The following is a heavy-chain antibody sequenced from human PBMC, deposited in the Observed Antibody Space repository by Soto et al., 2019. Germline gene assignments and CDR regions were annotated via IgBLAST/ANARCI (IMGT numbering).Heavy chain of an antibody. D-gene: IGHD2-2*01. Sequence: EVQLVESGGGLVQPGGALRLSCAASGFTFSTYSLTWVRQAPGKGQEWVSDISGRSSAIYNPDSVTGRFTISTDNSKNSLYLEMSSLRHEDTAVYYCARCASGTNYNYYAMDVWGQGTTVTVSS. CDR3: ARCASGTNYNYYAMDV. V-gene: IGHV3-48*02. J-gene: IGHJ6*02. CDR1: GFTFSTYS. CDR2: ISGRSSAI.